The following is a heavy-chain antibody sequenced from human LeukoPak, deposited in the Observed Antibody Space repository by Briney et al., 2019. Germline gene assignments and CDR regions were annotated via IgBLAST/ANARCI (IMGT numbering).Heavy chain of an antibody. CDR2: INHSGST. Sequence: SETLSLTCAVYGGSFSGYYWSWIRQPPGKGLEWIGEINHSGSTNYNPSLKSRVTISVDTSKNQFSLKLSSVTAADTAVYYCARGLGYYYYDSSGYVAYWGQGTLVTVSS. CDR1: GGSFSGYY. D-gene: IGHD3-22*01. J-gene: IGHJ4*02. CDR3: ARGLGYYYYDSSGYVAY. V-gene: IGHV4-34*01.